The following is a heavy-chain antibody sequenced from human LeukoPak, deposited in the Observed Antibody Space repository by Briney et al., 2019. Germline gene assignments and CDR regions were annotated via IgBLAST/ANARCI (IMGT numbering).Heavy chain of an antibody. CDR2: ISCSGGST. D-gene: IGHD2-2*01. CDR3: AKGGYCSSTSCYGVDAFDI. CDR1: GFTFSSYA. J-gene: IGHJ3*02. V-gene: IGHV3-23*01. Sequence: GGSLRLSCAASGFTFSSYAMSWVRQAPGKGLEWVSAISCSGGSTYYADSMKRRFTISRDNSKNTLYLQMNSLRAEDTAVYYCAKGGYCSSTSCYGVDAFDIWGQGTMVTVSS.